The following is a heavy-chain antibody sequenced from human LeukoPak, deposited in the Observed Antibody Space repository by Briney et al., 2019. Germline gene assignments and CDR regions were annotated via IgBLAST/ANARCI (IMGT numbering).Heavy chain of an antibody. CDR2: IYYSGST. V-gene: IGHV4-59*01. CDR1: GGSFSGYY. Sequence: SETLSLTCAVYGGSFSGYYWSWIRQPPGKGLEWIGYIYYSGSTNYNPSLKSGGTITVDTAKNQPSLKLSSVTAADTAVYYCARRAGYTGSWYEYWGQGTLVTVSS. J-gene: IGHJ4*02. CDR3: ARRAGYTGSWYEY. D-gene: IGHD6-13*01.